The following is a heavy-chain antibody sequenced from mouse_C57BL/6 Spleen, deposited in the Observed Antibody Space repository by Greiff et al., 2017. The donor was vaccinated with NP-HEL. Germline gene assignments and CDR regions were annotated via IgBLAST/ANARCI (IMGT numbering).Heavy chain of an antibody. CDR1: GYTFTDYY. V-gene: IGHV1-19*01. J-gene: IGHJ1*03. CDR2: INPYNGGT. CDR3: ARSLYGSPWYFDV. D-gene: IGHD1-1*01. Sequence: EVQLQQSGPVLVKPGASVKMSCKASGYTFTDYYMNWVKQSHGKSLEWIGVINPYNGGTSYNQKFKGKATLTVDKSSSTAYMELNSLTSEDSAVYYCARSLYGSPWYFDVWGTGTTVTVSS.